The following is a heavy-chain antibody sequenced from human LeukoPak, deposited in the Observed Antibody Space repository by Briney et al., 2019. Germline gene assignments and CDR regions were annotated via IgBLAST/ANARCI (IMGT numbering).Heavy chain of an antibody. Sequence: GRSLRLSCAASGFTFGDYAMHWVRQAPGTGLEWVSGIRRESGTIGYADSVKGRFTISRDNARNSLYPQMNSLRAEDTALYYCVKDFGETTAAIAFWGQGTLVTVSS. V-gene: IGHV3-9*01. J-gene: IGHJ4*02. D-gene: IGHD2-2*01. CDR1: GFTFGDYA. CDR2: IRRESGTI. CDR3: VKDFGETTAAIAF.